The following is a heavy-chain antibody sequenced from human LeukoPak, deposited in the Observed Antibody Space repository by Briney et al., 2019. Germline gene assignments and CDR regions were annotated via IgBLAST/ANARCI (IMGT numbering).Heavy chain of an antibody. CDR3: AKDTDDILTGPETYFDY. D-gene: IGHD3-9*01. J-gene: IGHJ4*02. Sequence: GGSLRLSCSTSGFTFSTYAMHWVRQAPGKGLEGVAVISYDGSIKYYADSVKGRFTISRDNAKNSLYLQMNSLRAEDTALYYCAKDTDDILTGPETYFDYWGQGTLVTVSS. CDR1: GFTFSTYA. CDR2: ISYDGSIK. V-gene: IGHV3-30-3*01.